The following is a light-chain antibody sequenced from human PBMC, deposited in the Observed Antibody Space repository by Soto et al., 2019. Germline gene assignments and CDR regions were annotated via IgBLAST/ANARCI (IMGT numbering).Light chain of an antibody. CDR1: QGISSY. V-gene: IGKV1-9*01. CDR2: AAS. Sequence: DIQLTQSPSFLSASVGDRVTITCRASQGISSYLAWYQQKPGKAPKLLSYAASTVQSGVPSRFSGSGSGTEFTLTISSLQPEDVATYYCQQLDSYSTFGQGTRREIK. J-gene: IGKJ5*01. CDR3: QQLDSYST.